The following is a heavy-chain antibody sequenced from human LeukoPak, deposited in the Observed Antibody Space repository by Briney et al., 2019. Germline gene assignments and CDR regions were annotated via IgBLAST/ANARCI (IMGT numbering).Heavy chain of an antibody. D-gene: IGHD5-18*01. CDR1: GFTFSSYA. V-gene: IGHV3-30*04. J-gene: IGHJ4*02. CDR3: AREQAGWSIQLWSPWYYFDY. CDR2: ISYDGSNK. Sequence: GRSLRLSCAASGFTFSSYAMHWVRQAPGKGLEWVAVISYDGSNKYYADSVKGRFTITRDNSKNTLYLQMNSLRAEDTAVYYCAREQAGWSIQLWSPWYYFDYWGQGTLVTVSS.